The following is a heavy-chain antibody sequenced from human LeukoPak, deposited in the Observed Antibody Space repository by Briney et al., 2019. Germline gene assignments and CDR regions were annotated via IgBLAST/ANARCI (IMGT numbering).Heavy chain of an antibody. CDR1: GFTFSSYG. CDR3: AKDSRPCTYYDILTGGYFDY. D-gene: IGHD3-9*01. Sequence: GRSLRLSCAASGFTFSSYGMHWVRQAPGKGLEWVAVISYDGSNKYYADSVKGRFTISRDNSKNTLYLQMNSLRAEDTAVYYCAKDSRPCTYYDILTGGYFDYWGQGTLVTVSS. V-gene: IGHV3-30*18. CDR2: ISYDGSNK. J-gene: IGHJ4*02.